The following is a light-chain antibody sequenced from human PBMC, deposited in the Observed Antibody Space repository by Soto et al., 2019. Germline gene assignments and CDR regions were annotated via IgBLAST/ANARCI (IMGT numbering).Light chain of an antibody. CDR3: QQYNTSPRT. CDR1: QSVSNN. V-gene: IGKV3D-15*01. CDR2: GAS. J-gene: IGKJ1*01. Sequence: EIVMTQSPATLSVSPGERGTLSCRASQSVSNNLAWYQQKRGQAPRLLIYGASNRATGIPDRFSGSGSGTDFTLTISRLEPEDFAVYYCQQYNTSPRTFGQGTKVDIK.